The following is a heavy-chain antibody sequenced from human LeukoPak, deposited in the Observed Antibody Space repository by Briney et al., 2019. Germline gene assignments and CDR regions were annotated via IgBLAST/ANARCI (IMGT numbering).Heavy chain of an antibody. CDR2: IFHSGSS. Sequence: SETLSLTCTVSGDSIRSNNYYWHWIRQPPGKGLEWIANIFHSGSSFYSPSLKSRVNISIDTSKNQFSLKLISVTAADAAVYYCARQSRHIFAFDLWGQGTMVAVSS. J-gene: IGHJ3*01. CDR1: GDSIRSNNYY. CDR3: ARQSRHIFAFDL. V-gene: IGHV4-39*01. D-gene: IGHD2-21*01.